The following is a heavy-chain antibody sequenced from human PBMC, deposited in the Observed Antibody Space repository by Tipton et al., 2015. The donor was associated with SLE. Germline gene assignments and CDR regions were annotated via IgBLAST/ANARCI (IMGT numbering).Heavy chain of an antibody. J-gene: IGHJ4*02. CDR1: GGSITSHY. Sequence: TLSLTCTVSGGSITSHYWSWIRQPPGKELEWIGYVIYSGSTNYNPSLKSRVTISVDTSKNQFSLRLSSVTAADTAVYYCVRLRGGNYFDSWGQGTPVSVSS. V-gene: IGHV4-59*11. D-gene: IGHD3-10*01. CDR3: VRLRGGNYFDS. CDR2: VIYSGST.